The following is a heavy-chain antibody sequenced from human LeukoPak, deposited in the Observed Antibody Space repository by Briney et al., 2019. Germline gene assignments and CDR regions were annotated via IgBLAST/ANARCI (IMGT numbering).Heavy chain of an antibody. CDR3: ARAPSYDILTGSSDNWFDP. D-gene: IGHD3-9*01. CDR2: IYTSGST. CDR1: GGSMSTYY. Sequence: PSETLSLTCTVSGGSMSTYYWNWIRQPAGKGLEWIGRIYTSGSTNYNPSLKSRVTMSVDTSKNQFSLKLRSVTAADTAVYFCARAPSYDILTGSSDNWFDPWGQGTLVTVPS. V-gene: IGHV4-4*07. J-gene: IGHJ5*02.